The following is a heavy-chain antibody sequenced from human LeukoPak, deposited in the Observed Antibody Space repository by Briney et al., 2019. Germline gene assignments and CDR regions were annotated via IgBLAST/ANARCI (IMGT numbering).Heavy chain of an antibody. CDR2: IYYSGST. D-gene: IGHD1-26*01. CDR3: ARVIRSGSYSFFDY. Sequence: SETLSLTCTVSGGSISSHYWSWIRQPPGKGLEWIGYIYYSGSTNYNPSLKSRVTISVDTSKNQFSLKLSSVTAADTAVYYCARVIRSGSYSFFDYWGQGTLVTVSS. CDR1: GGSISSHY. J-gene: IGHJ4*02. V-gene: IGHV4-59*11.